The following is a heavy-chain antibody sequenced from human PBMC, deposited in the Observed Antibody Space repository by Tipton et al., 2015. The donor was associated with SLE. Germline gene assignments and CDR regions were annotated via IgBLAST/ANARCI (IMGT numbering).Heavy chain of an antibody. D-gene: IGHD3-3*01. Sequence: TLSLTCTVSGGSISSYYWSWIRQPPGKGLEWIGYIYYSGNTNYNPSLKSRVTISVDTSKNQFSLKLSSVTAADTAVYYCASWYYDFWSGRRYFDYWGQGTLVTVSS. CDR2: IYYSGNT. CDR1: GGSISSYY. V-gene: IGHV4-59*12. CDR3: ASWYYDFWSGRRYFDY. J-gene: IGHJ4*02.